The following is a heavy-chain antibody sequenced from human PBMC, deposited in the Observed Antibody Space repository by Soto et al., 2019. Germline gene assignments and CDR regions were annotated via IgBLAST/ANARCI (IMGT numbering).Heavy chain of an antibody. D-gene: IGHD1-1*01. CDR3: ARETTTSAFAAMDV. Sequence: QVQLVESGGGVVQPGRSLRLSCAASGFTFSYHALNWVRQAPGKGLEWVAVISYDGDNKYIAESVKGRFTISRDNSKNTVSLQMNSLRTEDTAMYCCARETTTSAFAAMDVWGQGTTVTVSS. J-gene: IGHJ6*02. CDR1: GFTFSYHA. CDR2: ISYDGDNK. V-gene: IGHV3-30-3*01.